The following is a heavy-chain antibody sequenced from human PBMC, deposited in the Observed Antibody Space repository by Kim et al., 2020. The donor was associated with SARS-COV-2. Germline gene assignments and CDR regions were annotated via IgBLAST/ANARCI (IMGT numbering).Heavy chain of an antibody. D-gene: IGHD3-3*01. CDR3: ARVSGKAPSYYYYGMDV. Sequence: LKSRVTISVDTSKNQFSLKLSSVTAADTAVYYCARVSGKAPSYYYYGMDVWGQGTTVTVSS. J-gene: IGHJ6*02. V-gene: IGHV4-59*01.